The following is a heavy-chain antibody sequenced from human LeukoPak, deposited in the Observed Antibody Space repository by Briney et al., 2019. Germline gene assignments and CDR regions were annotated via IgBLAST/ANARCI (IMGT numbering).Heavy chain of an antibody. V-gene: IGHV1-69*02. D-gene: IGHD6-19*01. CDR3: ARVHSSGWYGYYFDY. Sequence: ASVKVSCKASGGTFSSYTISWMRQAPGQGLEWMGRIIPILGIANYAQKFQGRVTITADKSTSTAYMELSSLRSEDTAVYYCARVHSSGWYGYYFDYWGQGTLVTVSS. CDR2: IIPILGIA. CDR1: GGTFSSYT. J-gene: IGHJ4*02.